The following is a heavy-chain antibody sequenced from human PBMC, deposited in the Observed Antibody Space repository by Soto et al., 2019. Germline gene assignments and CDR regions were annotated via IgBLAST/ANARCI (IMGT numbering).Heavy chain of an antibody. V-gene: IGHV4-59*08. D-gene: IGHD5-18*01. CDR1: GGSISSYY. CDR3: ARGRGYSYGLDP. J-gene: IGHJ5*02. Sequence: PSETLSLTCTVPGGSISSYYWSWIRQPPGKGLEWIGYIYYSGSTNYNPSLKSRVTISVDTSKNQFSLKLSSVTAADTAVYYCARGRGYSYGLDPWGQGTLVTVSS. CDR2: IYYSGST.